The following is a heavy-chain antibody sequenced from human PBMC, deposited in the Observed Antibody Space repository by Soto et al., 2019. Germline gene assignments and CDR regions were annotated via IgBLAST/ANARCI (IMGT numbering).Heavy chain of an antibody. V-gene: IGHV1-69*06. J-gene: IGHJ4*02. CDR3: AREGRGKKAGYNGLVSLGY. CDR2: IIPIFNST. Sequence: SVKVSCKVSGSRFSNYVISWVRQAPGHGLEWLGRIIPIFNSTKYAQNFQGRVTITADKSTSTASLALSSLRSDDTAVYYCAREGRGKKAGYNGLVSLGYWGQGTLVTVSS. CDR1: GSRFSNYV. D-gene: IGHD2-2*02.